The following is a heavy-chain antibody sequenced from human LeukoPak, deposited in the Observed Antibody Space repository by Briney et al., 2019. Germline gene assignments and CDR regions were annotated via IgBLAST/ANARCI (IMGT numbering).Heavy chain of an antibody. J-gene: IGHJ4*02. CDR3: ARSLISYYGSGSPWGY. CDR1: GGSISSYY. CDR2: IYYSGST. Sequence: PSETLSLTCTVSGGSISSYYWSWIRQPPGKGLEWIGSIYYSGSTYYNPSLKSRVTISVDTSKNQFSLKLSSVTAADTAVYYCARSLISYYGSGSPWGYWGQGTLVTVSS. D-gene: IGHD3-10*01. V-gene: IGHV4-59*12.